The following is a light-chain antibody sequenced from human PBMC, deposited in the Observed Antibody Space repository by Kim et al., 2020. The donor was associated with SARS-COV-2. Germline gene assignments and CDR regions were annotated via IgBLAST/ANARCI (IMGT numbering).Light chain of an antibody. CDR1: DHNIGADLD. CDR3: QSYDSSLSEYV. V-gene: IGLV1-40*01. Sequence: GVTISRRGTDHNIGADLDVPWYQRLPGTHPKLLIFGNTNRPSGVPDRFSGSKSGTSASLAINGLQSEDEANYYCQSYDSSLSEYVFGTGTKVTVL. J-gene: IGLJ1*01. CDR2: GNT.